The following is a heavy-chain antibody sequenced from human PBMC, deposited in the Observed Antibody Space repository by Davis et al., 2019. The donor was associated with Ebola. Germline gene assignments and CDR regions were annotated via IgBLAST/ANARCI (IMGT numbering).Heavy chain of an antibody. CDR3: TRASEGSSREV. CDR1: GFTFSNAW. J-gene: IGHJ4*02. CDR2: IKSKTDGGTT. V-gene: IGHV3-15*01. Sequence: GGSLRLSCAASGFTFSNAWMSWVRQAPGKGLEWVGRIKSKTDGGTTDYAAPVKGRFTISRDDSKNTAYLQMNSLKTEDTAVYYCTRASEGSSREVWGQGTLVTVSS. D-gene: IGHD5-24*01.